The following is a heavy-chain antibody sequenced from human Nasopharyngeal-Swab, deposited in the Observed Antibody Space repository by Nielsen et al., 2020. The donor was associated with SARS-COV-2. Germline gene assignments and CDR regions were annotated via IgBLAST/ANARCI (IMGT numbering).Heavy chain of an antibody. V-gene: IGHV4-39*07. D-gene: IGHD1-1*01. CDR3: ARELGYNWNV. J-gene: IGHJ4*02. CDR1: GGSISSSSYY. Sequence: SETLSLTCTVSGGSISSSSYYWGWILQPPGKGLEWIGSIYYSGSTYYNPSLKSRVTISVDTSKNQFSLKLSSVTAADTAVYYCARELGYNWNVWGQGTLVTVSS. CDR2: IYYSGST.